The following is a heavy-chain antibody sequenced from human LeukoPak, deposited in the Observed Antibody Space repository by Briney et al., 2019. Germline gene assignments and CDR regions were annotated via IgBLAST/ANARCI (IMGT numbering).Heavy chain of an antibody. D-gene: IGHD5-24*01. CDR2: INPGGDNT. V-gene: IGHV1-46*01. CDR3: ARVRDGYNDAYDI. CDR1: GYTFTKYY. Sequence: ASVKVSCKASGYTFTKYYIHWVRQAPGQGLEGMGLINPGGDNTNYAQNFQCRVTMTSDTSTSTVYMELSSLRSEDTAIYYCARVRDGYNDAYDIWGQGTVVTVPS. J-gene: IGHJ3*02.